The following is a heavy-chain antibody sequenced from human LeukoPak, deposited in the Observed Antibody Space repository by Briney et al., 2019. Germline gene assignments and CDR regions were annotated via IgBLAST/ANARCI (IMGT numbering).Heavy chain of an antibody. J-gene: IGHJ5*02. D-gene: IGHD6-13*01. V-gene: IGHV3-30-3*01. CDR2: ISYDGTNE. CDR1: GFTFSNYA. CDR3: ARDSPEIRYSSSSWFDP. Sequence: GTSLRLSCAAAGFTFSNYAMHWVRQAPGKGLEWVAVISYDGTNEYYADSVKGRFTISRDNSKNTLYLQMNSLRAEDTAVYYCARDSPEIRYSSSSWFDPWGQGTLVTVSS.